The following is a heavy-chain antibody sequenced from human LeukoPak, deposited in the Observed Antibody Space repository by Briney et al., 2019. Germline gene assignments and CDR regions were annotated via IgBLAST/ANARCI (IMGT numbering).Heavy chain of an antibody. V-gene: IGHV4-34*01. CDR1: GGSFSGYY. CDR2: INHSGST. CDR3: ARGEILYSPLIDY. Sequence: SETLSLTCAVYGGSFSGYYWSWIRQPPGKGLEWIGEINHSGSTNYNPSLKSRVTISVDTSKNQFSLKLSSVTAADTAVYYCARGEILYSPLIDYWGQGTLVTVSS. J-gene: IGHJ4*02. D-gene: IGHD2-8*01.